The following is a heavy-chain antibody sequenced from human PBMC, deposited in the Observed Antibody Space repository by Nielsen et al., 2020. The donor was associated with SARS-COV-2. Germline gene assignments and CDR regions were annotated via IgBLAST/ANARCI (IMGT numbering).Heavy chain of an antibody. J-gene: IGHJ4*02. V-gene: IGHV3-20*04. CDR1: GFTFVDYG. Sequence: GGSLRLSCAASGFTFVDYGMSWVRQAPGKGLEWDSGINWNGGSTGYADSVKGRFTISREDAKNSLYLQMSSLRAGDTAVYYCARGGVGSASRVVSTYFDYWGRGTLVTVSS. CDR3: ARGGVGSASRVVSTYFDY. D-gene: IGHD2-8*02. CDR2: INWNGGST.